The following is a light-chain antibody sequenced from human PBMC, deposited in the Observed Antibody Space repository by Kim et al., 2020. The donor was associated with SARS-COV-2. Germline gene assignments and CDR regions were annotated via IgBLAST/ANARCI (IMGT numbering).Light chain of an antibody. J-gene: IGLJ2*01. Sequence: GQSVTIPCNRNSSHVGGYYYVSWYQQHPGKAPKLMIYGVSKRPSGVPDRFSGSKSGNTASLTVSGLQAEDEADYYCSSYAGSNNLVFGGGTQLTV. CDR1: SSHVGGYYY. V-gene: IGLV2-8*01. CDR3: SSYAGSNNLV. CDR2: GVS.